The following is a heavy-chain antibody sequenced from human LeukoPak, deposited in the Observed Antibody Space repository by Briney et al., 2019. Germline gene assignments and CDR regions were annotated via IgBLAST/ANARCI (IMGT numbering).Heavy chain of an antibody. V-gene: IGHV3-48*01. D-gene: IGHD5-24*01. Sequence: GGSLRLSCAASGFTFSSYSMNWVRQAPGKGLEWVSYISSSSNTIHYADSVKGRFTISRDNAKNSLYLQMNSLRSEDMAVYYCARARSETRIWPKSRYDYYHYMDVWGKGTTVTVSS. J-gene: IGHJ6*03. CDR3: ARARSETRIWPKSRYDYYHYMDV. CDR2: ISSSSNTI. CDR1: GFTFSSYS.